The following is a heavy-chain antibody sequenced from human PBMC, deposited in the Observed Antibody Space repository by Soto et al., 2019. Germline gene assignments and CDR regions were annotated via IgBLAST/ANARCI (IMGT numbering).Heavy chain of an antibody. CDR3: AKDRRAGGNSAFYFDF. V-gene: IGHV3-23*01. D-gene: IGHD3-16*01. CDR2: ISPTGGGT. CDR1: GFKFSSYA. Sequence: PGGSLRLSCAASGFKFSSYAMSWVRQAPGKGLEWVSLISPTGGGTYYADSVKGRFTISRDNSDNTLYLQVHSLRAEDTAVYYCAKDRRAGGNSAFYFDFWGQGAQVTVSS. J-gene: IGHJ5*01.